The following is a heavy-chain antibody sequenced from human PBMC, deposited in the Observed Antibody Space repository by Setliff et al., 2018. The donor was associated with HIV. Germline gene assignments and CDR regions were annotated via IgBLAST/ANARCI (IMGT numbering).Heavy chain of an antibody. D-gene: IGHD5-12*01. CDR1: GGSFSGYY. CDR3: ATASGYDLFMGAFDI. V-gene: IGHV4-34*01. CDR2: INHSGGI. Sequence: SETLSLTCAVSGGSFSGYYWSWIRQPPGKGLEWIGEINHSGGINYNPSLKSRVTISIDTLKNQFSLKLYSVTAADTAVYYCATASGYDLFMGAFDIWGQGTMVTVSS. J-gene: IGHJ3*02.